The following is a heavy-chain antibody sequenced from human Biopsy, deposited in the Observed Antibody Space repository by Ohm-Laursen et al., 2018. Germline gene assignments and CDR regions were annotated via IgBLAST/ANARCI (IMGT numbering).Heavy chain of an antibody. J-gene: IGHJ3*01. CDR1: GWSFSGYD. CDR3: ARGPYGDNAGAFDV. CDR2: FSHTGTT. D-gene: IGHD4/OR15-4a*01. Sequence: TLSLTCAVDGWSFSGYDWTWIRQPPGKGLEWVGEFSHTGTTIYNPSLKSRLTISVDKSKNHFSLRLTSGTAADTATYFCARGPYGDNAGAFDVWGQGTVVTVSS. V-gene: IGHV4-34*01.